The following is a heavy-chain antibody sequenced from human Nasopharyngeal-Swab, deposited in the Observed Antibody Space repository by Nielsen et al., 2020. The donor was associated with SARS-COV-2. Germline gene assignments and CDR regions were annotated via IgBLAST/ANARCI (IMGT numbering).Heavy chain of an antibody. CDR2: INHSGST. CDR1: GGSFSGYY. V-gene: IGHV4-34*01. D-gene: IGHD5-18*01. CDR3: ARGGYSYGPDY. Sequence: SETLSLTCAVYGGSFSGYYWSWIRQPPGKGLEWIGEINHSGSTNYNPSLKSRVTVSVDTSKNQFSLKLSSVTAADTAVYYCARGGYSYGPDYWGQGTLVTVSS. J-gene: IGHJ4*02.